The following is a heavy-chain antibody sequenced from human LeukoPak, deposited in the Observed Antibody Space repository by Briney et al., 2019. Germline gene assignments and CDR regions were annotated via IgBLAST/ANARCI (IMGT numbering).Heavy chain of an antibody. CDR3: AAGGEQWLVGYVY. CDR1: GGTFSSYA. V-gene: IGHV1-69*05. Sequence: SVKVSCKASGGTFSSYAISWVRQAPGQGLEWMGGIIPIFGTANYAQKFQGRVTITTDESTSTAYMELSSLGSEDTAVYYCAAGGEQWLVGYVYWGQGTLVTVSS. CDR2: IIPIFGTA. J-gene: IGHJ4*02. D-gene: IGHD6-19*01.